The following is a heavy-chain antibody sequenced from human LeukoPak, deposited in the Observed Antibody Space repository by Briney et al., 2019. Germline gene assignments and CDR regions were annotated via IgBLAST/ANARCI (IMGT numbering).Heavy chain of an antibody. CDR3: AKDRAYYDILTGYYVVPFDY. J-gene: IGHJ4*02. CDR2: ISYDGSNK. V-gene: IGHV3-30*04. CDR1: GFTFSSYA. D-gene: IGHD3-9*01. Sequence: GGSLRLSCAASGFTFSSYAMHWVRQAPGKGLEWVAVISYDGSNKYYADSVKGRFTISRDNSKNTLYLQMNSLRAEDTAVYYCAKDRAYYDILTGYYVVPFDYWGQGTLVTVSS.